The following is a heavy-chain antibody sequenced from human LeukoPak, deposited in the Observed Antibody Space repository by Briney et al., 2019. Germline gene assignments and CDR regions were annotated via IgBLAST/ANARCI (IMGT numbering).Heavy chain of an antibody. CDR3: ARDGVFHDSDGYSFDY. V-gene: IGHV4-38-2*02. J-gene: IGHJ4*02. CDR2: IYHSGTT. D-gene: IGHD3-22*01. Sequence: SETLSLTCAVSNYSITSGYFWGWIRRPPGKGLEWIARIYHSGTTYYNPSLRNRVTLFVDTSKNQFSLKLTSLTAADTAVYYCARDGVFHDSDGYSFDYWGQGTLVTVSS. CDR1: NYSITSGYF.